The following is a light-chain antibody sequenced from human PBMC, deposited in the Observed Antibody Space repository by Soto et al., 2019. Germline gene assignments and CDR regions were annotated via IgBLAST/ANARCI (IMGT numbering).Light chain of an antibody. V-gene: IGKV1-39*01. J-gene: IGKJ1*01. Sequence: DIQMTQSPSSLSASVGDRVTITCRASQSISSYLNWYQRKPGKAPQLLIYAASSLQSGVPSRFSGSGSGTDFTLTISSLQPEDFATYYCQQSYSTLWTFGQGTKVEIK. CDR1: QSISSY. CDR3: QQSYSTLWT. CDR2: AAS.